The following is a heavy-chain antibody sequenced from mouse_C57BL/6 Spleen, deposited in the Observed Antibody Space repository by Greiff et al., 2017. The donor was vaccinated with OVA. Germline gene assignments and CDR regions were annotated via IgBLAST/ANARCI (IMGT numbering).Heavy chain of an antibody. D-gene: IGHD2-4*01. J-gene: IGHJ4*01. CDR2: IWSGGST. CDR1: GFSLTSYG. Sequence: QVQLQQSGPGLVQPSQSLSITCTVSGFSLTSYGVHWVRQPPGKGLEWLGVIWSGGSTDYNAAFISRMSISKENSKSQVFFKMNRLQADDTAIYYCAKRRRDYEGARDYWGQGTSVTVSS. CDR3: AKRRRDYEGARDY. V-gene: IGHV2-4*01.